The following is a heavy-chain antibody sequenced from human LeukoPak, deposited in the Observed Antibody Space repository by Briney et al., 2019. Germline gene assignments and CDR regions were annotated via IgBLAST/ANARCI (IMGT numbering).Heavy chain of an antibody. CDR1: GGSISTYY. Sequence: PSETLSLTCTVSGGSISTYYWTWIRQPPGKGLEWIGYIYYSGTTNYNPSLKSRLTISVDTSKNQFSLKLSSVTAADTAVYYCARDGYYGSGSYDYWGQGTLVTVSS. CDR2: IYYSGTT. J-gene: IGHJ4*02. CDR3: ARDGYYGSGSYDY. D-gene: IGHD3-10*01. V-gene: IGHV4-59*01.